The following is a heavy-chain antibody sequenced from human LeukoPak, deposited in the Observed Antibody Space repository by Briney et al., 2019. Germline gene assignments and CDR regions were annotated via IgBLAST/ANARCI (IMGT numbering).Heavy chain of an antibody. V-gene: IGHV3-9*01. CDR1: GFTFDDYA. CDR3: AKAGGYPPGGDYVGCFDL. J-gene: IGHJ2*01. D-gene: IGHD4-17*01. CDR2: ISWNSGSI. Sequence: PGRSLRLSCAASGFTFDDYAMPWVRRAPGKGLEWVSGISWNSGSIGYADSVKGRFTISRDNAKNSLYLQMNSLRAEDTALYYCAKAGGYPPGGDYVGCFDLWGRGTLVTVSS.